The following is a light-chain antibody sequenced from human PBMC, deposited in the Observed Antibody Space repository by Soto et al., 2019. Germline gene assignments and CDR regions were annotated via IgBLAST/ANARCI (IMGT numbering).Light chain of an antibody. V-gene: IGKV3-20*01. J-gene: IGKJ3*01. CDR3: QQYGRSPDLFT. CDR2: GAS. CDR1: QSVSSSF. Sequence: ENVLTQSPGTLSLSPGDRATLSCRASQSVSSSFLAWYQQKPGQAPRLLIYGASNRASGIPDRFSGSGSGTYVTLTITRLEPGDFAVYYCQQYGRSPDLFTFGPGTKVEIK.